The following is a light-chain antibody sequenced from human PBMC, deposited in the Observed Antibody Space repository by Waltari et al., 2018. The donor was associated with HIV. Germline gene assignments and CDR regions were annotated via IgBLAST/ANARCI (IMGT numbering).Light chain of an antibody. Sequence: QSALAQPASVSDSPGQSITIPCTGTSSDVGNYHLVSWYQQHPGKVPRRIIYEFTKRPSGVSNRFSGSKSGNTAALTIYGLQAEDEADYYCWSYAASRSVVFGGGTKLTGL. CDR3: WSYAASRSVV. CDR1: SSDVGNYHL. J-gene: IGLJ2*01. CDR2: EFT. V-gene: IGLV2-23*02.